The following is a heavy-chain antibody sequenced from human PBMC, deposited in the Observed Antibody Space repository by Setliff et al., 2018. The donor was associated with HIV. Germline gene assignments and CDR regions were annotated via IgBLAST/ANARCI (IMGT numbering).Heavy chain of an antibody. CDR3: AKGDSFVFSYVYPDY. CDR1: GFTFSSYV. Sequence: GGSLRLSCAASGFTFSSYVMHWVRQAPGKGLEWVAVIWHDGNNKNYADSVKGRFTISRDNTKNSLYLQMNSLRAEDTAVYYCAKGDSFVFSYVYPDYWGPGTLVTVSS. V-gene: IGHV3-33*03. J-gene: IGHJ4*02. CDR2: IWHDGNNK. D-gene: IGHD3-22*01.